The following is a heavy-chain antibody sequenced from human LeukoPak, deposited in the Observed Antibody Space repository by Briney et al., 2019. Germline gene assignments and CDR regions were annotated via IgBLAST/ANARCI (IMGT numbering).Heavy chain of an antibody. CDR1: GGSISSYY. J-gene: IGHJ3*02. CDR3: ARQTYYDILTGYGAFDI. D-gene: IGHD3-9*01. Sequence: SETLSLTCTVSGGSISSYYWSWIRQPPGKGLEWIGYIYYSGSTNYNPSLKSRVTISVDTSKNQFSLKLSSVTAADTAVYYCARQTYYDILTGYGAFDIWGQGTMVTVSS. CDR2: IYYSGST. V-gene: IGHV4-59*08.